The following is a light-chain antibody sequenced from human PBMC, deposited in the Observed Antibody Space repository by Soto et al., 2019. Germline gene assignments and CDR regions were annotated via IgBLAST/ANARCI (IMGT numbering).Light chain of an antibody. CDR3: AASDDSRQGV. CDR2: SNN. V-gene: IGLV1-44*01. CDR1: SCNIGSNA. J-gene: IGLJ1*01. Sequence: QSVLTQPPSASGTPGRLVTISCSGTSCNIGSNAVSCYRQLPGTAPKLLIYSNNQRPSGVPDRFSVSKSGISASLAISGPQSEDEGDYFCAASDDSRQGVFGTWTKVTVL.